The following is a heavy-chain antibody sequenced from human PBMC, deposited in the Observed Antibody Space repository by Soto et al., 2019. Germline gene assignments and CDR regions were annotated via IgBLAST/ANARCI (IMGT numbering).Heavy chain of an antibody. CDR1: GLTLRTSS. V-gene: IGHV3-21*01. D-gene: IGHD2-2*02. J-gene: IGHJ6*02. Sequence: PGGSLRPSLVVSGLTLRTSSINWVRQAPGKGLEWVSSISSRSDIYYADSVKGRFTISRDNAKNSVSLQMISLRAEDTAVYYCARKYTAWPLAYGLDVWGQGTTVTVSS. CDR3: ARKYTAWPLAYGLDV. CDR2: ISSRSDI.